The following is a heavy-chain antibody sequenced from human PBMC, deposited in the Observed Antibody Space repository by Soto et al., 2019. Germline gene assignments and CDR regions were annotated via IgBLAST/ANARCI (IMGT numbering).Heavy chain of an antibody. Sequence: QVQLVQSGAEVKKPGASMKVSCKASGFLLSTYGISWVRQAPGQGLEWMGWINARNGNTDYAQKIHGRVTMTTDTSTNTAYMELRNLRSDDTAVYYCARDHRGNCGDDCTPLDHWGQGTLVTVSS. CDR1: GFLLSTYG. CDR2: INARNGNT. D-gene: IGHD2-21*02. J-gene: IGHJ4*02. V-gene: IGHV1-18*04. CDR3: ARDHRGNCGDDCTPLDH.